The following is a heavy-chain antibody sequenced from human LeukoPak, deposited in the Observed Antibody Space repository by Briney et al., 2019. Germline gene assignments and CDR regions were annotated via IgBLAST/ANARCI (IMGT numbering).Heavy chain of an antibody. J-gene: IGHJ6*04. CDR2: ISYDGSNK. Sequence: PGRSLRLSCAASGFTLSSYAMHWVRQAPGKGLEWVAVISYDGSNKYYADSVKGRFTISRDNSKNTLYLQMNSLRAEDTAVYYCAREIAAAGYYYYYYGMDVWGKGTTVTVSS. V-gene: IGHV3-30*04. CDR1: GFTLSSYA. CDR3: AREIAAAGYYYYYYGMDV. D-gene: IGHD6-13*01.